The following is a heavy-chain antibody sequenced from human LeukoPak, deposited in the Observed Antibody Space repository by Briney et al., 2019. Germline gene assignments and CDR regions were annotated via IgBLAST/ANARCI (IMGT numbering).Heavy chain of an antibody. V-gene: IGHV3-30*03. CDR2: ISYDGSNK. D-gene: IGHD3-10*01. J-gene: IGHJ4*02. CDR1: GFTFSSYG. CDR3: AREGAYGSGSYSDYFDY. Sequence: PGRSLRLSCAASGFTFSSYGMHWVRQAPGKGLEWVAVISYDGSNKYYADSVKGRFTISRDNSKNTLYLQMNSLRAEDTAVYYCAREGAYGSGSYSDYFDYWGQGTLVTVSS.